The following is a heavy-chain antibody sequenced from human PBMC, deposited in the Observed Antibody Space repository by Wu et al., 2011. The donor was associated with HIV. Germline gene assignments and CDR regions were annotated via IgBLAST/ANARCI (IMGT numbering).Heavy chain of an antibody. CDR1: GGSIRSSSHY. J-gene: IGHJ4*01. D-gene: IGHD3-22*01. CDR2: IYYVGKT. V-gene: IGHV4-39*07. Sequence: QVQLQESGPGLVKPSETLSLTCTVSGGSIRSSSHYWDWIRQPPGKGLEWIGNIYYVGKTYYSSSLRSRVSISVGTSKNEFSLRLNSVTVADTAVYFCARTYYYDNGRCFFDSVGPGTLVTVSS. CDR3: ARTYYYDNGRCFFDS.